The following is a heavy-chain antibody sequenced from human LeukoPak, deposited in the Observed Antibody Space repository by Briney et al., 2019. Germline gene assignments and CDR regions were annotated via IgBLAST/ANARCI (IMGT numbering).Heavy chain of an antibody. CDR1: GGSISGYY. CDR3: AREARIAVAVILDY. CDR2: IYTSGST. V-gene: IGHV4-4*07. D-gene: IGHD6-19*01. Sequence: SETLSLTCTVSGGSISGYYWSWIRQPAGKGLEWIGRIYTSGSTNYNPSLKSRVTMSVDTSKNQFSLKLSSVTAADTAVYYCAREARIAVAVILDYWGQGTLVTVSS. J-gene: IGHJ4*02.